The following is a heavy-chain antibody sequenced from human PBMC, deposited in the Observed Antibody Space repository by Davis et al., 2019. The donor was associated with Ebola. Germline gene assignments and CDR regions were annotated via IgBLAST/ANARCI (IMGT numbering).Heavy chain of an antibody. V-gene: IGHV3-66*01. CDR3: ARDLGPDSSSQI. Sequence: GESLKISCAASGFTVSSNYMSWVRQAPGKGLEWVSVIYSGGSTYYADSVKGRFTISRDNSKNTLYLQMNSLRAEDTAVYYCARDLGPDSSSQIWGQGTMVTVSS. CDR2: IYSGGST. D-gene: IGHD6-13*01. J-gene: IGHJ3*02. CDR1: GFTVSSNY.